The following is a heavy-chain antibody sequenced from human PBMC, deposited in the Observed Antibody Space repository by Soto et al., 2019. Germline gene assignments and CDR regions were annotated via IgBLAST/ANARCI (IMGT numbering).Heavy chain of an antibody. CDR2: IYHSGST. Sequence: SETLSLTCAVSGGSISSGGYSWSWIRQPPGRGLEWIGYIYHSGSTYYNPSLKSRVTISVDRSKNQFSLKLSSVTAADTAVYYCARVARGSGYYFDYWGQGTLVTVSS. CDR3: ARVARGSGYYFDY. D-gene: IGHD3-22*01. CDR1: GGSISSGGYS. J-gene: IGHJ4*02. V-gene: IGHV4-30-2*01.